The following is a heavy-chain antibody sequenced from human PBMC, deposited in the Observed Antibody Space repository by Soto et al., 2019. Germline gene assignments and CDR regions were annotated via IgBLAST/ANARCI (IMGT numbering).Heavy chain of an antibody. CDR2: IKPDGSEK. CDR3: ARDYEFGFAI. D-gene: IGHD3-22*01. V-gene: IGHV3-7*01. Sequence: EVQLVESGGGLVQPGGSLRLSCEASAFTLSSYWMSWVRQAPGKGLEWVANIKPDGSEKYYVDSVKGRFTISRDNTKNSLYLQMSTLRPEATAIYYCARDYEFGFAIWGQGTLVTVSS. J-gene: IGHJ3*02. CDR1: AFTLSSYW.